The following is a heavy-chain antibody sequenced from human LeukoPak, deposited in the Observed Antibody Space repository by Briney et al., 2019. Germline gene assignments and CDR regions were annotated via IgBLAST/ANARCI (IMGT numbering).Heavy chain of an antibody. CDR2: ISYDGTNK. J-gene: IGHJ4*02. D-gene: IGHD2-21*02. V-gene: IGHV3-30*18. CDR1: GFTFSSYG. Sequence: PGGSLRLSCAASGFTFSSYGMHWVRQAPGKGLEWVAVISYDGTNKYYADSVKGRFTFSRDNSKNTLYLQMNSLRAEDTAVYYCAKDRRTCGGDCSYFDYWGQGTLVTVSS. CDR3: AKDRRTCGGDCSYFDY.